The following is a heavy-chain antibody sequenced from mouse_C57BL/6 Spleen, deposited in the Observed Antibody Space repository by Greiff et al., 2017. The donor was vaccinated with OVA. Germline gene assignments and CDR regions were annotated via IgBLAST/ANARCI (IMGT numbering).Heavy chain of an antibody. CDR1: GYTFTDYE. CDR2: IDPETGGT. CDR3: TRLGGFAY. Sequence: QVQLQQSGAELVRPGASVTLSCKASGYTFTDYEMHWVKQTPVHGLEWIGAIDPETGGTAYHQKFQGKAILTADKSSSTAYMELRSLTSEDSAVYYCTRLGGFAYWGQGTLVTVSA. D-gene: IGHD3-3*01. J-gene: IGHJ3*01. V-gene: IGHV1-15*01.